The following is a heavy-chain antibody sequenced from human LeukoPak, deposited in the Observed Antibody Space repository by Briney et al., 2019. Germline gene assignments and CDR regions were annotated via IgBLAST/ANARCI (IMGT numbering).Heavy chain of an antibody. CDR2: ISWNSGSI. CDR1: GFTFDDYA. V-gene: IGHV3-9*01. D-gene: IGHD1-14*01. CDR3: AKEVLGGEPELYYYGMDV. J-gene: IGHJ6*02. Sequence: PGRSLRLSCAASGFTFDDYAMHWVRQAPGKGLEWVSGISWNSGSIGYADSVKGRFTISRDNAKNSLYLQMNSLRAEDTALYYCAKEVLGGEPELYYYGMDVWGQGTTVTVSS.